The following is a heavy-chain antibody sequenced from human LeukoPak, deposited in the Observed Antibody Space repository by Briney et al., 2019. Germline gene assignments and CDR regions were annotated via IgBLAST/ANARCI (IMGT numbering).Heavy chain of an antibody. CDR3: AKDMLAYYYDSSGPYYFDY. J-gene: IGHJ4*02. Sequence: GGSLRLSCAASGFTFSSYAMSWVRQAPGKGLEWVSAISGSGGSTYYADYVKGRFTISRDNSKNTLYLQMNSLRAEDTAVYYCAKDMLAYYYDSSGPYYFDYWGQGTLVTVSS. V-gene: IGHV3-23*01. D-gene: IGHD3-22*01. CDR2: ISGSGGST. CDR1: GFTFSSYA.